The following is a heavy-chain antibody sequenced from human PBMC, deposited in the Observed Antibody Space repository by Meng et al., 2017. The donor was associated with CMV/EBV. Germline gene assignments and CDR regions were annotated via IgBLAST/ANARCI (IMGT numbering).Heavy chain of an antibody. D-gene: IGHD5-18*01. Sequence: SETLSLTCAVYGGSFSGYYWSWIRQPPGKGLEWIGEINHSGSTNYNPSLKSRVTISVDTSKNQFSLKLSSVTAADTAVYDCARASYGRSPFYYWGQGTLVTVSS. CDR1: GGSFSGYY. CDR3: ARASYGRSPFYY. CDR2: INHSGST. J-gene: IGHJ4*02. V-gene: IGHV4-34*01.